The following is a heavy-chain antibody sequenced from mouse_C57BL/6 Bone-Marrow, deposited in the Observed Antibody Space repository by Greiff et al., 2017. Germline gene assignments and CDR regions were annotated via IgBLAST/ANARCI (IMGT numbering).Heavy chain of an antibody. Sequence: VPGVESGPELVKPGASVKISCKASGYAFSSSWMNWVKQRPGKGLEWIGRIYPGDGDTNYNGKFKGKATLTADKSSSHAYMQLSSLTSEDSAVYCCAPFYYYGSSYWYFDVGGTGTTVTVSS. D-gene: IGHD1-1*01. V-gene: IGHV1-82*01. CDR3: APFYYYGSSYWYFDV. CDR1: GYAFSSSW. CDR2: IYPGDGDT. J-gene: IGHJ1*03.